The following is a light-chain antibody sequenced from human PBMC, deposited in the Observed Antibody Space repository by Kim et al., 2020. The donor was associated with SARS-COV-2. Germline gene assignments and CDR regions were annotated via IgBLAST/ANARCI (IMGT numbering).Light chain of an antibody. CDR3: SSYTSSNVV. Sequence: VQWTASSCPGTSSDVGGYNYVSWYQQHPGKAPKLMIYDVSNRPSGVSNRFSGSKSGNTASLTISGLQAEDEADYYCSSYTSSNVVFGGGTQLTVL. J-gene: IGLJ2*01. CDR2: DVS. V-gene: IGLV2-14*03. CDR1: SSDVGGYNY.